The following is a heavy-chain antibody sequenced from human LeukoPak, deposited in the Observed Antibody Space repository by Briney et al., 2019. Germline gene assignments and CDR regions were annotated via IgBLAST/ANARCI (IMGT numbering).Heavy chain of an antibody. V-gene: IGHV3-13*01. CDR1: GFTFSSYD. Sequence: GGSLRLSCAASGFTFSSYDMHWVRQATGKSLEWVSAIGTAGDKHYPGTVKGRFTISRENAKKSLYLQMYSLRAGDTAVYYCARGSGGAFDIWGQGTMVTVSS. CDR2: IGTAGDK. CDR3: ARGSGGAFDI. J-gene: IGHJ3*02. D-gene: IGHD3-16*01.